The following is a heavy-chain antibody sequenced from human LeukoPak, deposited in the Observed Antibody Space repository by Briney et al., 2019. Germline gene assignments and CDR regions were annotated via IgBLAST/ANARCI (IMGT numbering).Heavy chain of an antibody. CDR1: GYTFTSYY. Sequence: ASVKVSCKASGYTFTSYYMHWVRQAPGQGLEWMGIINPSGGSTSYAQKFQGRVTMTRDTSTSTVYMELSSLRSEDTAVYYCARNMLGMSSGYYRNYYYYYMDVWGKGTTVTISS. CDR3: ARNMLGMSSGYYRNYYYYYMDV. D-gene: IGHD3-22*01. V-gene: IGHV1-46*01. CDR2: INPSGGST. J-gene: IGHJ6*03.